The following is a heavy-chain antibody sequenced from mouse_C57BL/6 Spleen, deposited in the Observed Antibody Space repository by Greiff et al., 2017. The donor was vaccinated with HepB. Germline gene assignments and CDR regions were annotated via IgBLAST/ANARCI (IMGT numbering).Heavy chain of an antibody. D-gene: IGHD1-1*01. V-gene: IGHV5-4*03. CDR1: GFTFSSYA. CDR3: ARSYYYGSLDY. CDR2: ISDGGSYT. Sequence: EVKLVESGGGLVKPGGSLKLSCAASGFTFSSYAMSWVRQTPEKRLEWVATISDGGSYTYYPDNVKGRFTISRDNAKNNLYLQMSHLKSEDTAMYYCARSYYYGSLDYWGQGTTLTVSS. J-gene: IGHJ2*01.